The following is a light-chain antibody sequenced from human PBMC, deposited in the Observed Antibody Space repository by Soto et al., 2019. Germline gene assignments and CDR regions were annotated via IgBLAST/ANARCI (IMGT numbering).Light chain of an antibody. CDR2: DAS. V-gene: IGKV3D-20*02. J-gene: IGKJ5*01. Sequence: EIVLTQSPGSLSLSPGDGATLSCRASQSVSTNYLAWYQQKPGQAPRLLIYDASSRATGVPDRFSGSGSGTDSTLTIGGLQPEDFAVYYCLQANRVPLSFGQGTRLEIK. CDR1: QSVSTNY. CDR3: LQANRVPLS.